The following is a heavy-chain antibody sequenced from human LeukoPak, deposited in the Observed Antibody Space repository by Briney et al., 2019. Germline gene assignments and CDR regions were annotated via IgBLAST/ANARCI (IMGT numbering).Heavy chain of an antibody. CDR1: GVSISSYY. V-gene: IGHV4-59*01. D-gene: IGHD5-18*01. CDR2: IYYSGST. J-gene: IGHJ6*02. Sequence: PSETLSLTCTVSGVSISSYYWSWIRQPPGKGLEWIGYIYYSGSTNYNPSLKSRVTISVDTSKNQFSLKLSSVPAADTAVYYCARAGPDTARGGRYYYYYGMDVWGQGTTVTVSS. CDR3: ARAGPDTARGGRYYYYYGMDV.